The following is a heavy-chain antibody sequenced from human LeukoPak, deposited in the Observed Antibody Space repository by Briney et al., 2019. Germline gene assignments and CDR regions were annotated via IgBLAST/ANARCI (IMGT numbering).Heavy chain of an antibody. V-gene: IGHV3-21*01. CDR3: ARGGMGRQHYFDY. CDR1: GFTFSSYS. D-gene: IGHD2-15*01. Sequence: GGSLRLSCAASGFTFSSYSMNWVRQAPGKGLEWVSSISSSSSYIYYADSVKGRFTISRDNAKNSLYLQMNSLRAEDTAVYYCARGGMGRQHYFDYWGQGTLVTVSS. J-gene: IGHJ4*02. CDR2: ISSSSSYI.